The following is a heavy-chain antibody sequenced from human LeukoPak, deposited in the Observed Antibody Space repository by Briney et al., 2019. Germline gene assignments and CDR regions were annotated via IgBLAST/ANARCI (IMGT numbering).Heavy chain of an antibody. V-gene: IGHV3-74*01. J-gene: IGHJ3*02. Sequence: GGSLRLSCAASGFTSSSYWMHWVRHVPGKGLVWVSRINSDVSTTNYADSVKGRFTISRDNAKNTIYLQMHSLRAEDTAVYYCARYGRYRAFDIWGPGTVVTVSS. D-gene: IGHD1-26*01. CDR3: ARYGRYRAFDI. CDR2: INSDVSTT. CDR1: GFTSSSYW.